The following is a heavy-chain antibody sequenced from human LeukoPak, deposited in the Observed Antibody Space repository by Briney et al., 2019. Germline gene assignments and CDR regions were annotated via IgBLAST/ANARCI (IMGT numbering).Heavy chain of an antibody. D-gene: IGHD3-22*01. CDR1: GFTFSSYE. Sequence: KAGGSLRLSCAASGFTFSSYEMNWVRQAPGKGLEWVSSISSSSSYIYYADSVKGRFTISRDNAKNSLYLQMNSLRAEDTAVYYCAVQATYYYDSSGYGSFDYWGQGTLVTVSS. J-gene: IGHJ4*02. CDR3: AVQATYYYDSSGYGSFDY. V-gene: IGHV3-21*01. CDR2: ISSSSSYI.